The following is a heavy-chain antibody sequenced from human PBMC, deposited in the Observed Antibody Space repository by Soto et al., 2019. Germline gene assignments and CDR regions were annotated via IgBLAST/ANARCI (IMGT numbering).Heavy chain of an antibody. D-gene: IGHD4-17*01. Sequence: GGSLRLSCAASGFTFRNYAMSWVRQTPGRGLEWVSAISGSGDRTYYADSVKGRFAISRDNSKNTLYLQINSLRAEDTAVYYCAKGPMVTPDYFDYWGQGTLVTVSS. J-gene: IGHJ4*02. CDR3: AKGPMVTPDYFDY. V-gene: IGHV3-23*01. CDR2: ISGSGDRT. CDR1: GFTFRNYA.